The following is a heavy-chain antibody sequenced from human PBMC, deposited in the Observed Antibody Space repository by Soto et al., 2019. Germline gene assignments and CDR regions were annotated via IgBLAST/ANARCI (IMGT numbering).Heavy chain of an antibody. CDR2: IFPLFGTS. D-gene: IGHD5-12*01. Sequence: QVQLVQSGAEVKKPGSSVKASCKTSGVTFNNYAISWVRQAPGHGLEWMGGIFPLFGTSNYAEKLQGRLTITADESTSTADMELSSLKSEDTAVYYCARGWVEMATITAVFDYWGQGTLVTVSS. V-gene: IGHV1-69*01. J-gene: IGHJ4*02. CDR3: ARGWVEMATITAVFDY. CDR1: GVTFNNYA.